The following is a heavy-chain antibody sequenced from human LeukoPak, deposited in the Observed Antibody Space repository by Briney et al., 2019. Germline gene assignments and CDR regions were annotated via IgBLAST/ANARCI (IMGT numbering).Heavy chain of an antibody. Sequence: PGGSLRLSCAASGFTFSSYAMSWVRQAPGKGLEWVAFIRYDGSNKYYADSVKGRFTISRDNSKNTLYLQMNSLRAEDTAVYYCAKDQGYGDYGYYWGQGTLVTVSS. CDR1: GFTFSSYA. D-gene: IGHD4-17*01. J-gene: IGHJ4*02. V-gene: IGHV3-30*02. CDR3: AKDQGYGDYGYY. CDR2: IRYDGSNK.